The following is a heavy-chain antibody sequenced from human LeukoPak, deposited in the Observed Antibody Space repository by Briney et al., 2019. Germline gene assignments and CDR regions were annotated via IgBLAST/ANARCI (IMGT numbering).Heavy chain of an antibody. CDR3: ARVYSRFLEWLPEGFDY. CDR2: ISAYNGNT. D-gene: IGHD3-3*01. CDR1: GYTFTSYG. V-gene: IGHV1-18*01. Sequence: GASVKVSCKASGYTFTSYGISWVRQAPGQGLEWMGWISAYNGNTNYAQKLQGRVTMTTDTSTSTAYMELSSLRSEDTAVYYCARVYSRFLEWLPEGFDYWGQGTLVTVSS. J-gene: IGHJ4*02.